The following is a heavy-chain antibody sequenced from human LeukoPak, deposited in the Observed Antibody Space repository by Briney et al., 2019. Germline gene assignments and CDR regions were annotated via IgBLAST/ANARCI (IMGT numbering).Heavy chain of an antibody. V-gene: IGHV1-3*01. CDR3: ARDLIVYGSGSYFDY. D-gene: IGHD3-10*01. CDR2: INVGNGNT. Sequence: GASVKVSCKTSGYTFTTYSIYWVRQAPGQGLEWMAWINVGNGNTKYSQNFQGRLTFTTDTSASTAYMELSSLRSEDTALYFCARDLIVYGSGSYFDYWGQGTLVTVSS. J-gene: IGHJ4*02. CDR1: GYTFTTYS.